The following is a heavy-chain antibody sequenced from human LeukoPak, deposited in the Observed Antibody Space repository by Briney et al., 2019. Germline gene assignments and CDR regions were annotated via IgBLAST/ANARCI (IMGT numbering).Heavy chain of an antibody. CDR3: ASDSSGYSLDY. CDR1: GGSISSGGYY. D-gene: IGHD3-22*01. V-gene: IGHV4-30-2*01. Sequence: MSSQTLSLTCTVSGGSISSGGYYWSWIRQPPGKGLEWIGEINHSGSTNYNPSLKSRVTISVDTSKNQFSLKLSSVTAADTAVYYCASDSSGYSLDYWGQGTLVTVSS. CDR2: INHSGST. J-gene: IGHJ4*02.